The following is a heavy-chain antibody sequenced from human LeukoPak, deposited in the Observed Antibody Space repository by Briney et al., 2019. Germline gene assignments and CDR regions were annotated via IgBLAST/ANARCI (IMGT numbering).Heavy chain of an antibody. Sequence: GGSLRLSCAASGFTFSSYWMHWVRQAPGKGLVWVSRVNTDGSTPTYADSVKGRFTISRDNAKNTLYLQMNSLRAEDTAVYYCARDRGSYSAYWGQGTLVTVSS. CDR3: ARDRGSYSAY. CDR1: GFTFSSYW. J-gene: IGHJ4*02. CDR2: VNTDGSTP. D-gene: IGHD3-16*01. V-gene: IGHV3-74*01.